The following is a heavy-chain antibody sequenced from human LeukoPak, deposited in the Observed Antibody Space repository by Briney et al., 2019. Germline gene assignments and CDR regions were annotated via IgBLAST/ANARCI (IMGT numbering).Heavy chain of an antibody. Sequence: PSETLSLTCTVSGGSISSYYWSWIRQPAGKGLEWIGRIYTSGSTNYNPSLKSRVTMSVDTSKNQFSLKLSSVTAADTAVYYCARVGGDDIVVVPAVTDAFDIWGQGTMVTVSS. CDR3: ARVGGDDIVVVPAVTDAFDI. D-gene: IGHD2-2*01. CDR2: IYTSGST. V-gene: IGHV4-4*07. CDR1: GGSISSYY. J-gene: IGHJ3*02.